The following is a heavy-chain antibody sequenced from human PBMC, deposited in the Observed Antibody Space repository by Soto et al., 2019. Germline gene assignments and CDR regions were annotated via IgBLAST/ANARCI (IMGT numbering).Heavy chain of an antibody. CDR1: GGSFSGYY. V-gene: IGHV4-34*01. CDR2: INHSGST. J-gene: IGHJ6*02. CDR3: ARGFSFLWFGSGYYYYGMDV. D-gene: IGHD3-10*01. Sequence: SETLSLTCAVYGGSFSGYYWSWIRQPPGKGLEWIGEINHSGSTNYNPSLKSRVTISVDTSKNQFSLKLSSVTAADTAVYYCARGFSFLWFGSGYYYYGMDVWGQGTTVTVSS.